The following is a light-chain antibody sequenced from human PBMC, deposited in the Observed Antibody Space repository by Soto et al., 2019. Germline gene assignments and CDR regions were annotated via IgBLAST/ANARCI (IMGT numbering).Light chain of an antibody. V-gene: IGKV1-5*03. CDR3: QQYNSYPIT. Sequence: DIQMTQSPSTLSASAGDRVTITCRASQSISSWLAWYQQKPGKAPKLLIYKASSLEGGVPSRFSGSGSGTEFTLTISSLQPDDFATYYCQQYNSYPITFGRGTRLEIK. CDR1: QSISSW. J-gene: IGKJ5*01. CDR2: KAS.